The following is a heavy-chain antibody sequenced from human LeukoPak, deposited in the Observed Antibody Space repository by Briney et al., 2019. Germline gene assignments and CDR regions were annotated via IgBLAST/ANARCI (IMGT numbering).Heavy chain of an antibody. CDR1: GGSISSYY. J-gene: IGHJ4*02. CDR2: IYYSGST. D-gene: IGHD4-23*01. V-gene: IGHV4-59*01. CDR3: ARNLYGGNLNYFDY. Sequence: PSETLSLTCTVSGGSISSYYWSWIRQPPGKGLEWIGYIYYSGSTNYNPSLKSRVTISVDTSKSHFSLKLISVTAADTAVYYCARNLYGGNLNYFDYWGRGTLVTVSS.